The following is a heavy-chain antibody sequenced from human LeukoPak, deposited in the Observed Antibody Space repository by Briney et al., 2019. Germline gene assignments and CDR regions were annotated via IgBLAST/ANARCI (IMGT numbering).Heavy chain of an antibody. V-gene: IGHV4-38-2*02. CDR3: ARVRYSSSPAGYFDY. D-gene: IGHD6-6*01. Sequence: SDPLPLPCSVSGYPNKSRYYWDWIPQPPGKGLEWIERIYHSGSTYYNPALKSRVTISVDTSKNQFSLKLSSVTAADTAVYYCARVRYSSSPAGYFDYWGQGTLVTVSS. CDR1: GYPNKSRYY. CDR2: IYHSGST. J-gene: IGHJ4*02.